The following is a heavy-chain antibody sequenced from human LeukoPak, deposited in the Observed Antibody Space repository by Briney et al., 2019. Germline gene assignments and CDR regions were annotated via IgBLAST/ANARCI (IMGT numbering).Heavy chain of an antibody. Sequence: SETLSLTCAVYVGSFSGYYWSWIRQPPGKGLEWIGEINHSGSTNCNPSLKSRVTISVDTSKNQFSLKPSSVTAADTAVYYSASGDRIVVVVAATTENYFDYWGQGTLVTVSS. D-gene: IGHD2-15*01. CDR3: ASGDRIVVVVAATTENYFDY. V-gene: IGHV4-34*01. CDR1: VGSFSGYY. CDR2: INHSGST. J-gene: IGHJ4*02.